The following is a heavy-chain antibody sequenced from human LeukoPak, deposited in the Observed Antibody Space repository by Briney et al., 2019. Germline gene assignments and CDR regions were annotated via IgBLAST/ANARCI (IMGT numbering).Heavy chain of an antibody. V-gene: IGHV3-53*01. Sequence: GGSLRLSCAASGFTVSSNYMSWVRQAPGKGLEWVSVIYSGGSTYYADSVKGRFTISRDNSKNTLYLQMNSLRAEDTAVYYCASAVVTDAFDIWGQGTMVTVSS. CDR1: GFTVSSNY. J-gene: IGHJ3*02. CDR3: ASAVVTDAFDI. D-gene: IGHD4-23*01. CDR2: IYSGGST.